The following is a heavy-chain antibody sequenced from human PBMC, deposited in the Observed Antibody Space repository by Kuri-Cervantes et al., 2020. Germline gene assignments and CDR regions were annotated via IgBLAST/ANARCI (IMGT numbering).Heavy chain of an antibody. CDR1: GFTFDDYA. CDR2: ISWNSGSI. J-gene: IGHJ2*01. Sequence: GGSLRLSCAASGFTFDDYAMHWVRQAPGKGLEWVSGISWNSGSIGYADSVKGRFTISRDNAKNSLYLQMNSLRAEDTAVYYCARKTYYYDSSGLYWYFDLWGRGTLVTVSS. V-gene: IGHV3-9*01. D-gene: IGHD3-22*01. CDR3: ARKTYYYDSSGLYWYFDL.